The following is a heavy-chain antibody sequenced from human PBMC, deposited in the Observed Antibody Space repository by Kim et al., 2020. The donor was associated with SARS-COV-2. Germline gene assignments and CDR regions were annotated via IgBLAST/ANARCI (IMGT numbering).Heavy chain of an antibody. D-gene: IGHD2-2*01. J-gene: IGHJ6*02. CDR1: GYTFTSYD. CDR3: ARVGALEYCSSTSCYLPYYYYGMDV. Sequence: ASVKVSCKASGYTFTSYDINWVRQATGQGLEWMGWMNPNSGNTGYAQKFQGRVTMTRNTSISTAYMELSSLRSEDTAVYYCARVGALEYCSSTSCYLPYYYYGMDVWGQGTTVTVSS. V-gene: IGHV1-8*01. CDR2: MNPNSGNT.